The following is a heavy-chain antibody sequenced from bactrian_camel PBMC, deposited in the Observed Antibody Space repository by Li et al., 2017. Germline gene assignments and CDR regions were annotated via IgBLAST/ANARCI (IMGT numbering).Heavy chain of an antibody. CDR3: ALQYGDNSWDY. V-gene: IGHV3S31*01. Sequence: VQLVESGGGSVQAGGSLRLSCTVSGYTPSSTCMGWFRQAPGKERGGVAAIYRAGGSTFYADSVKGRFTISQDNAKNTLYLQMNSLKPEDTAMYYCALQYGDNSWDYWGQGTQVTVS. D-gene: IGHD6*01. CDR2: IYRAGGST. J-gene: IGHJ4*01. CDR1: GYTPSSTC.